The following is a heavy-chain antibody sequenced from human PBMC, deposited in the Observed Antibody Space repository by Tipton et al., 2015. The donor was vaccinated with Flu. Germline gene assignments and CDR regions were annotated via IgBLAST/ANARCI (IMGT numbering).Heavy chain of an antibody. CDR1: GGSIRSSTDF. V-gene: IGHV4-39*07. CDR2: IYYTGST. Sequence: TLSLTCTVSGGSIRSSTDFWAWIRQSPGKGLEWIGTIYYTGSTYYNVSLKSRVTISVDTSKNQFSLKLSSVTAADTAVYYCARDVGPQIKVTGGMDVWGQGTTGDVSS. J-gene: IGHJ6*02. CDR3: ARDVGPQIKVTGGMDV. D-gene: IGHD2-21*02.